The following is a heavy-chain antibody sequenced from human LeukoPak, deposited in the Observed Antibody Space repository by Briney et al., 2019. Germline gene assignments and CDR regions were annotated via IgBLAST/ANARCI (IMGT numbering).Heavy chain of an antibody. CDR3: ARRGPGATVDY. Sequence: SETLSLTCAVYGGSFNDYYWRWIRQPPGKGLEWIGEVNHSGRTNYNPSLKSRVTISQDTSKNQFCLKLRSVTAADTGVYFCARRGPGATVDYWGQGTLVTVSS. V-gene: IGHV4-34*01. J-gene: IGHJ4*02. CDR2: VNHSGRT. CDR1: GGSFNDYY. D-gene: IGHD4/OR15-4a*01.